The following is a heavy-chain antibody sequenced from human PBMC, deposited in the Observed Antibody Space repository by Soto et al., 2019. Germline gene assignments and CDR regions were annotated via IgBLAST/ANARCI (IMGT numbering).Heavy chain of an antibody. D-gene: IGHD3-22*01. CDR3: ATSMIVVVTPCY. CDR1: GFTFSSYC. V-gene: IGHV3-48*02. CDR2: ISNSNRTT. J-gene: IGHJ4*02. Sequence: GGSLRLSCAAPGFTFSSYCMKWVRQAPGEGLEWVSFISNSNRTTRYADSVMGRFTISRDNSKNSLFLQVNSLRDEYTAVYYCATSMIVVVTPCYWGQGTLVTVSS.